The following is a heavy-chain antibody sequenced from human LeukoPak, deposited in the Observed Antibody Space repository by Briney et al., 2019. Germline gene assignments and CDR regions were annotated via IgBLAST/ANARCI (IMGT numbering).Heavy chain of an antibody. J-gene: IGHJ5*02. CDR3: VRDHLAVAGMRLAWFDP. V-gene: IGHV4-61*09. CDR2: IDTSGGT. D-gene: IGHD6-19*01. Sequence: SETLSLTCTVSGGSISSGSNYWSWIRQPAGRGLEWIGHIDTSGGTNYNPSLKSRVTISVDTSKNQFSLELSSVTAADTAVYYCVRDHLAVAGMRLAWFDPWGQGAVVTVSS. CDR1: GGSISSGSNY.